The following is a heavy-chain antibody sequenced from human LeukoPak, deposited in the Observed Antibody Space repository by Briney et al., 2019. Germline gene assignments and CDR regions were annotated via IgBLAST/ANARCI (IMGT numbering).Heavy chain of an antibody. J-gene: IGHJ4*02. Sequence: VASVKVSCKASGYTFTGYYMHWVRQAPGQGLEWMGWINPNTGDTNSAQKFQGRVTMTRDTSISTAYMELSNMTCDDTAVYYCARASYYYGSGDYFDYWGQGTLVTVSS. CDR3: ARASYYYGSGDYFDY. CDR2: INPNTGDT. D-gene: IGHD3-10*01. CDR1: GYTFTGYY. V-gene: IGHV1-2*02.